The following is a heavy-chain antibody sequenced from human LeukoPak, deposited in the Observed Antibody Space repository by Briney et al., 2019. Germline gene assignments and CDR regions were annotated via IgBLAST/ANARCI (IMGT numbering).Heavy chain of an antibody. D-gene: IGHD3-10*01. Sequence: GESLKISCKGSGYIFTTYWIGWVRQMPGKGLEWMGIIYPGDSDTRYSPSFQGQVTISADKSISTAYLQWSSLKASDTAMYYCARHAFYGSGNDAFDIWGQGTMVTVSS. CDR1: GYIFTTYW. CDR2: IYPGDSDT. J-gene: IGHJ3*02. V-gene: IGHV5-51*01. CDR3: ARHAFYGSGNDAFDI.